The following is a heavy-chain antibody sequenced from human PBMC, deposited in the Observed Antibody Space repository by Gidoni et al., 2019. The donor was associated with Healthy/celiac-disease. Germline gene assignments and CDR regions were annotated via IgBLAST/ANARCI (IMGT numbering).Heavy chain of an antibody. D-gene: IGHD1-1*01. CDR2: INPNSGGT. J-gene: IGHJ5*02. CDR1: GYTFTGYY. CDR3: ARGHNWNDESWFDP. Sequence: QVQLVQSGAEVKKPGASVKVSCQASGYTFTGYYMHWVRQAPGQGLEVMGWINPNSGGTNGAQKCQGRVTMTRDTSISTAYMELSRLRSDDTAVYYCARGHNWNDESWFDPWGQGTLVTVSS. V-gene: IGHV1-2*02.